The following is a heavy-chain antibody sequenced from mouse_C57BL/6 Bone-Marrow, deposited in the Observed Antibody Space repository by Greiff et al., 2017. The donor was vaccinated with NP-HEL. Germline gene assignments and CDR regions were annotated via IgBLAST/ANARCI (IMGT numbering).Heavy chain of an antibody. J-gene: IGHJ2*01. CDR3: TKAALNY. CDR1: GFNIKDDY. CDR2: IDPENGDT. Sequence: EVQLVESGAELVRPGASVKLSCTASGFNIKDDYMHWVKQRPEQGLEWIGWIDPENGDTEYASKFQGKATITADTSSNTAYLQLSSLTSEDTAVYYCTKAALNYWGQGTTLTVSS. D-gene: IGHD6-1*01. V-gene: IGHV14-4*01.